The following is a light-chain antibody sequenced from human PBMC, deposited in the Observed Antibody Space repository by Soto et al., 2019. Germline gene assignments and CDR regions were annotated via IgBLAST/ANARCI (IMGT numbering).Light chain of an antibody. V-gene: IGKV1-6*01. J-gene: IGKJ1*01. CDR2: AAS. CDR3: LQDYNYPRT. CDR1: QGSRHD. Sequence: AIQMTQSPSSLSASVGDRVTITCRASQGSRHDSSWYQQKTGKAPKLLIYAASSLQSGVPSRFSGSGSGTDFTLTILSLQPEDFTTYYCLQDYNYPRTFGHGNKVEL.